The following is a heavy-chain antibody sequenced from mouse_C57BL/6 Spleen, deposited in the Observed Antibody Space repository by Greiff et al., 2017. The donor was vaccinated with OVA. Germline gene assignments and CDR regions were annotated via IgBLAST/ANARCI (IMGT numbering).Heavy chain of an antibody. CDR2: IYPSDSGT. J-gene: IGHJ3*01. V-gene: IGHV1-61*01. Sequence: VQLQQPGAELVRPGSSVKLSCKASGYTFTSYWMDWVKQRPGQGLEWIGNIYPSDSGTHYNQKFKDKATLTVDKSSSTAYMQLSSLTSADSAVYYSERHLCSSSGFAYWGQGTLVTVSA. D-gene: IGHD1-1*01. CDR1: GYTFTSYW. CDR3: ERHLCSSSGFAY.